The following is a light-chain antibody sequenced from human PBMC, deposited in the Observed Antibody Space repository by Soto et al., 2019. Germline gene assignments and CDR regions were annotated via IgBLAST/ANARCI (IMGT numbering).Light chain of an antibody. CDR3: ATWDDSLNGWV. CDR2: TNN. CDR1: RSNIGGNT. Sequence: QSVLTQPPSASGTPGQRVTLSCSGSRSNIGGNTVNWYQQLPGTAPRLLIYTNNQRPSGVPARFSGSKSGTSASLAISGLQSEDEADYYCATWDDSLNGWVFGGGTKLTVL. J-gene: IGLJ3*02. V-gene: IGLV1-44*01.